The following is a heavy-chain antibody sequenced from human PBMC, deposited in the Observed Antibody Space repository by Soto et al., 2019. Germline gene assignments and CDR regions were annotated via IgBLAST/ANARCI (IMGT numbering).Heavy chain of an antibody. CDR1: GFILSSYS. D-gene: IGHD2-8*01. CDR3: VRDPDALDY. CDR2: SSRLTGV. Sequence: LSXAASGFILSSYSMNWVRQAPGKGLEWVAYSSRLTGVHYXASVEGRFTISRDNANSSLYLQMNSLSVEDTAVYYCVRDPDALDYWGQGTLVTVSS. V-gene: IGHV3-48*01. J-gene: IGHJ4*02.